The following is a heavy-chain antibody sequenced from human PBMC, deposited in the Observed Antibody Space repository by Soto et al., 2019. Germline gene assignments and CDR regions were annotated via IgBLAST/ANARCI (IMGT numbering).Heavy chain of an antibody. D-gene: IGHD2-15*01. V-gene: IGHV1-18*04. J-gene: IGHJ5*02. CDR1: GYTXTSYG. CDR2: ISDYNGKT. CDR3: ARMVGGGRWFDP. Sequence: SXKVSYKASGYTXTSYGISLVRQAHGQGLEWIGWISDYNGKTNYAQKLQGRVTITTDTSTSTAYMELRSMRSDDKAVYYCARMVGGGRWFDPWGQGTLVTVSS.